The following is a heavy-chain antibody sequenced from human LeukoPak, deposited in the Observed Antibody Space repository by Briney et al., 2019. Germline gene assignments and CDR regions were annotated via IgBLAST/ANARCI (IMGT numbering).Heavy chain of an antibody. V-gene: IGHV1-2*02. J-gene: IGHJ4*02. CDR3: ARDRRDYCSSTSCYASDY. Sequence: GASVKVSCKASGYTFTGYYMHWVRQAPGQGLEWMGWINPNSGGTNYAQKFQGRVTMTRDTSISTAYMELSSLRSEDTAVYYCARDRRDYCSSTSCYASDYWGQGTLVTVSS. CDR1: GYTFTGYY. CDR2: INPNSGGT. D-gene: IGHD2-2*01.